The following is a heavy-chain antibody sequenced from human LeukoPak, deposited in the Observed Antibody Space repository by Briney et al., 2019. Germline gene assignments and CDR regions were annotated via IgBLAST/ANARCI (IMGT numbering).Heavy chain of an antibody. CDR3: ARDRRWLQYSDY. CDR2: ISYDGSNK. Sequence: GGSLRLSCAASGFTFSSYAMHWVRQAPGKGLEWVAVISYDGSNKYYADSVKGRFTISRDNSKNTLYLEMNSLRPEDTAVYYCARDRRWLQYSDYWGQGTLVTVAS. D-gene: IGHD5-24*01. V-gene: IGHV3-30*04. CDR1: GFTFSSYA. J-gene: IGHJ4*02.